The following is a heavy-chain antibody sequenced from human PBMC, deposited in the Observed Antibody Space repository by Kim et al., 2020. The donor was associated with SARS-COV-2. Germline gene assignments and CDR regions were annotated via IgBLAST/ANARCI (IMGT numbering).Heavy chain of an antibody. Sequence: SVKVSCKASGGTFSSYAISWVRQAPGQGLEWMGGIIPIFGTANYAQKFQGRVTITADESTSTAYMELSSLRSEDTAVYYCARDSGRFDTFDIWGQGTMVTVSS. CDR2: IIPIFGTA. CDR1: GGTFSSYA. D-gene: IGHD1-26*01. V-gene: IGHV1-69*13. J-gene: IGHJ3*02. CDR3: ARDSGRFDTFDI.